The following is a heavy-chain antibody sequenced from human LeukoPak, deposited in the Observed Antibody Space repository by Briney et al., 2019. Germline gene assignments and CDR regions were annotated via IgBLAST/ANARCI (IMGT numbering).Heavy chain of an antibody. CDR3: ARSEGGSENY. CDR1: GFIFNSYG. Sequence: PGGSLRLSCEASGFIFNSYGMNWVRQAPGRGLEWVSSISSTGSYIFYADSVKGRFTISRDDAKNSVYLQMNTLRAEDTGIYYCARSEGGSENYWGQGILVAVPS. D-gene: IGHD1-26*01. J-gene: IGHJ4*02. CDR2: ISSTGSYI. V-gene: IGHV3-21*01.